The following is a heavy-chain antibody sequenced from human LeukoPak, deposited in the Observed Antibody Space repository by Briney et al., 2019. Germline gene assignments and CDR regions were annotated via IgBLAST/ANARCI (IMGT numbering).Heavy chain of an antibody. CDR2: ISYDGSNK. CDR1: GFTFSNYG. D-gene: IGHD2-2*01. J-gene: IGHJ6*02. Sequence: PGGSLRLSCAASGFTFSNYGMHWVRQAPGKGLEWVAVISYDGSNKYYADSVKGRFTFSRDNSKNTLYLQMSSLRAEDTAVYYCAKEKGIYCSSIDCSPGMDVWGQGTTVTVSS. V-gene: IGHV3-30*18. CDR3: AKEKGIYCSSIDCSPGMDV.